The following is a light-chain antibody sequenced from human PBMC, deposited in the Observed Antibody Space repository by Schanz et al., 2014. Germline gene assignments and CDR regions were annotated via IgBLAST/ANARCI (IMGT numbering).Light chain of an antibody. Sequence: EIVLTQSPGTLSLSPGERATLSCRASQSVSSGYLAWYQQKPGQAPRLLIYGASRRAAGIPDRFSGSGSGTDFTLTISSLEPEDFAVYYCQQRSNFLTFGGGTKVEIK. V-gene: IGKV3D-20*02. J-gene: IGKJ4*01. CDR3: QQRSNFLT. CDR2: GAS. CDR1: QSVSSGY.